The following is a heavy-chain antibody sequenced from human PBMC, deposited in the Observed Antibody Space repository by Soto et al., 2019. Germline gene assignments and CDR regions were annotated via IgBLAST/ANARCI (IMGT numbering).Heavy chain of an antibody. V-gene: IGHV4-30-4*01. Sequence: SETLSLTCTVSGGSISDDSYWSWIRQTPGKGLEWIGYIYHTGNTYYNPSLRSRVSISVDKSKSQFSLKLISVTAADTAVYFCARDGYRLLSSVSWFDYWGQGTLVTVSS. J-gene: IGHJ5*01. CDR1: GGSISDDSY. CDR2: IYHTGNT. CDR3: ARDGYRLLSSVSWFDY. D-gene: IGHD2-2*01.